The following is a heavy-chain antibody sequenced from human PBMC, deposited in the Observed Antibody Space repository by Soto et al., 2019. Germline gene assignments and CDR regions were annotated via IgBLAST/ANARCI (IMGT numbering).Heavy chain of an antibody. Sequence: QVQLLQSGAEVKKPGASVKVSCQAAGYTFSTYAMHWVRQAPGQGLEWMGWINGGNGNTKYSQKFQGRLTVTRATSADTAYMELSSLTSGDTAVYYCAREFLGLFGVDCLHYWGQGTLVTVSS. CDR3: AREFLGLFGVDCLHY. CDR2: INGGNGNT. V-gene: IGHV1-3*01. J-gene: IGHJ4*02. CDR1: GYTFSTYA. D-gene: IGHD3-3*01.